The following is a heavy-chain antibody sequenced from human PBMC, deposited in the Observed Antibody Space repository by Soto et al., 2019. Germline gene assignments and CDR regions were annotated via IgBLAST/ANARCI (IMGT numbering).Heavy chain of an antibody. Sequence: QVQLQQSGPGLVKPSETLSLTCTVSSGPSSSHNWGWIRQSPGRGLEWIGYVYNTGGTSYNPSLKSRVTISADTSANHISLTLSSVTAADTAIYYCVRQGIGNLHGLVDVWGQWTTVSVSS. CDR3: VRQGIGNLHGLVDV. CDR1: SGPSSSHN. J-gene: IGHJ6*02. V-gene: IGHV4-59*08. CDR2: VYNTGGT. D-gene: IGHD1-1*01.